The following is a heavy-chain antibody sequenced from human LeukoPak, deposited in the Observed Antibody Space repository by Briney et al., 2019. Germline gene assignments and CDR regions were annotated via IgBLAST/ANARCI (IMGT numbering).Heavy chain of an antibody. D-gene: IGHD2-2*01. CDR2: ISSSSSYI. Sequence: GGSLRLSCAASGFTFSSYSMNWVRQAPGKGLEWVSSISSSSSYIYYADSVKGRFTISRDNAKNSLYLQMNSLRAEDTAVYYCASSPTYQLLYYYYYYMDVWGKGTTVTVSS. J-gene: IGHJ6*03. V-gene: IGHV3-21*01. CDR3: ASSPTYQLLYYYYYYMDV. CDR1: GFTFSSYS.